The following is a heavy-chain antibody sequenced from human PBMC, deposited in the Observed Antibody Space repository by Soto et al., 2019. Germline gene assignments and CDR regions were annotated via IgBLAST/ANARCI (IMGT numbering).Heavy chain of an antibody. J-gene: IGHJ4*02. CDR3: ASGRSNDYGDPYYFDY. CDR2: IIPIFGTA. Sequence: QVQLVQSGAEVKKPGSSVKVSCKASGGTFSSYAISWVRQAHGQGLEWMGGIIPIFGTANYAQKFQGRVSITADESTSTAYMELSSLRSEDTAVYYCASGRSNDYGDPYYFDYWGQGTLVTVSS. D-gene: IGHD4-17*01. CDR1: GGTFSSYA. V-gene: IGHV1-69*12.